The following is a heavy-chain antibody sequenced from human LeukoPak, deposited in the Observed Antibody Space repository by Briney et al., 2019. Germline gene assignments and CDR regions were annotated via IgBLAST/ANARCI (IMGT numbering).Heavy chain of an antibody. CDR3: ARLNTTSPSYLDF. J-gene: IGHJ4*02. CDR2: IYSSGST. CDR1: GGSIRSYY. V-gene: IGHV4-4*07. D-gene: IGHD2-2*01. Sequence: PSETLSLTCTVSGGSIRSYYWTWVRQAAGKGLEWIGLIYSSGSTNYSPSLRSRVTMSLDTSQNQLSLKLSSVTAADTAVYYCARLNTTSPSYLDFWGKGVLVIVSS.